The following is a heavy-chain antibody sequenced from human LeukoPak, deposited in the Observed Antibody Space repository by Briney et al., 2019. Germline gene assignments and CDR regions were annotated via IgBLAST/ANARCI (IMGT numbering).Heavy chain of an antibody. CDR3: ARPGYYYDSSGYSS. Sequence: SETLSLTCTVSGGSISSYYWSWIRQPPGKGLEWIGYIYYSGSTYYNPSLKSRVTISVDTSKNQFSLKLSSVTAADTAVYYCARPGYYYDSSGYSSWGQGTLVTVSS. D-gene: IGHD3-22*01. CDR1: GGSISSYY. CDR2: IYYSGST. V-gene: IGHV4-59*04. J-gene: IGHJ5*02.